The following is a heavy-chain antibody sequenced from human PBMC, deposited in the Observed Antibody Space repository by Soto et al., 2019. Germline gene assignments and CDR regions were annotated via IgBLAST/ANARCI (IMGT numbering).Heavy chain of an antibody. CDR2: ISSSSSYI. V-gene: IGHV3-21*01. D-gene: IGHD1-1*01. J-gene: IGHJ6*02. Sequence: EVQLVESGGGLVKPGGSLRLSCAASGFTFSSYSMNWVRQAPGKGLEWVSSISSSSSYIYYADSVKGRFTISRDNAKNSLYLQMNSLRAEDTAVYYCARTDLGNYYYYGMDVWGQGTTVTVSS. CDR3: ARTDLGNYYYYGMDV. CDR1: GFTFSSYS.